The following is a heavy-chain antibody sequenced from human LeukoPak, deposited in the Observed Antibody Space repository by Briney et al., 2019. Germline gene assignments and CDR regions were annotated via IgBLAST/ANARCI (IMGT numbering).Heavy chain of an antibody. V-gene: IGHV1-8*01. CDR1: GYTFTNYD. CDR2: MNPNSGNT. D-gene: IGHD5-12*01. Sequence: ASVNVSCKASGYTFTNYDVSWVRQATGQGLEWMGWMNPNSGNTGYAQKFQGRVTITRNTSISTAYMELSSLTSEDTAVYYCARFSDIVATNNAYWGQGTLVTVSS. CDR3: ARFSDIVATNNAY. J-gene: IGHJ4*02.